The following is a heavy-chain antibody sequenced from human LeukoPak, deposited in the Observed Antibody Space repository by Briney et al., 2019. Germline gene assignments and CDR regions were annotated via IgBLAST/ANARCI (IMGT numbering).Heavy chain of an antibody. J-gene: IGHJ5*02. V-gene: IGHV1-2*06. CDR3: ARDSRIAARREGYNWIDP. Sequence: GALVKVSCKASGYTFTGYYMHWVRQAPGQGLEWMGRINPNSGGTNYAQKFQGGVTMTRDTSISIAYMELSRLRSDDTAVYYCARDSRIAARREGYNWIDPWGQGTLVTVSS. CDR1: GYTFTGYY. D-gene: IGHD6-6*01. CDR2: INPNSGGT.